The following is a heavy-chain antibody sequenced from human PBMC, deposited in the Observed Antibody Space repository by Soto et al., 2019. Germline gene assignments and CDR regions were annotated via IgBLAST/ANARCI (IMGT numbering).Heavy chain of an antibody. Sequence: QVQLVESGGGVVQPGRSLRLSCAASGFTFSSYGMHWVRQAPGKGLEWVAVISYDGSNKYYADSVKGRFTISRDNSKNTLYLQMNRLRAEDTAVYYCAKDRPPNYYYGMDVWGQGTTVTVSS. CDR1: GFTFSSYG. J-gene: IGHJ6*02. CDR3: AKDRPPNYYYGMDV. CDR2: ISYDGSNK. V-gene: IGHV3-30*18.